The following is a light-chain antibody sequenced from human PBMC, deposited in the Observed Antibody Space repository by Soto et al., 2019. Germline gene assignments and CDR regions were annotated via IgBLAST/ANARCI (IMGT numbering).Light chain of an antibody. CDR1: SSDVGGYIY. CDR2: DVT. V-gene: IGLV2-14*01. CDR3: SSYTTSSSYV. J-gene: IGLJ1*01. Sequence: QSVLTQPASVSGSPGQSITISCTGTSSDVGGYIYVSWYQQHPGKAPKLMIYDVTSRPSGVSYRFSGSNSGNTASLTISGLQAEDEADYYCSSYTTSSSYVSGTGTKLPVL.